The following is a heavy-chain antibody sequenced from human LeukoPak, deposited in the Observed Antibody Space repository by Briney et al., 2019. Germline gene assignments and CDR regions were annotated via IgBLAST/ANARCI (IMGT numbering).Heavy chain of an antibody. J-gene: IGHJ4*02. D-gene: IGHD3-3*01. CDR3: ARSEPCYYDFWSGYYYFDY. CDR1: GYTFTSYD. V-gene: IGHV1-8*01. Sequence: ASVKVSCKASGYTFTSYDINWVRQATGQGLEWMGWMNPNSGNTGYAQKFQGRVTMTRNTSISTAYMELSSLRSEDTAVYYCARSEPCYYDFWSGYYYFDYWDQGTLVTVSS. CDR2: MNPNSGNT.